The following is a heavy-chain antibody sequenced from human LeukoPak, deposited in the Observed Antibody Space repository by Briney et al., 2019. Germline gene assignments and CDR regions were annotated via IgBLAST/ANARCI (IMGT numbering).Heavy chain of an antibody. J-gene: IGHJ4*02. Sequence: SGGSLRLSCAASGFTFSDYYMSWIRQAPGKGLEWVSYISSSGSTIYYADSVKGRFTISRDNAKNSLYLQMNSLRAEDTAVYYCATYYDFWSGYPGGYYFDYWGQGTLVTVSP. CDR2: ISSSGSTI. CDR3: ATYYDFWSGYPGGYYFDY. V-gene: IGHV3-11*01. D-gene: IGHD3-3*01. CDR1: GFTFSDYY.